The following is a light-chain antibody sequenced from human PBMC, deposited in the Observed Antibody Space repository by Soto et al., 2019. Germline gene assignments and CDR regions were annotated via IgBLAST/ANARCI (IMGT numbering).Light chain of an antibody. V-gene: IGKV1-39*01. Sequence: DIQMTQSPSSLSASIGDRVTIRCRASQTIRKSLNWYQQKAETAPKLLIFGASSLQSGVPSRFSASGSGTEFTLTINSLQPEDFATYHCQQSYSTPWTFGQGTKVDIK. CDR1: QTIRKS. CDR2: GAS. CDR3: QQSYSTPWT. J-gene: IGKJ1*01.